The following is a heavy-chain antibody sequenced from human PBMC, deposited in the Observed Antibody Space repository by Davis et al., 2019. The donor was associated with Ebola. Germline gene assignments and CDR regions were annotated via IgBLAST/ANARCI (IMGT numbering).Heavy chain of an antibody. CDR2: ISGSGGST. J-gene: IGHJ4*02. V-gene: IGHV3-23*01. D-gene: IGHD4-17*01. CDR1: GFTFSSYA. CDR3: AKRGGDYGDTQYYFDY. Sequence: PGGSLRLSCAASGFTFSSYAMSWVRQAPGKGLEWVSAISGSGGSTYYADSVKGRFTISRDNSKNTLYLQMNSLRGDDTAVYYCAKRGGDYGDTQYYFDYWGQGTLVTVSS.